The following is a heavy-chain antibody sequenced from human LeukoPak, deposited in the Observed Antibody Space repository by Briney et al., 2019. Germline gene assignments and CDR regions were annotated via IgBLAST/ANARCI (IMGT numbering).Heavy chain of an antibody. Sequence: GGSLRLSCAASGFTLSSYEMNWVRQAPGKGLEWGSYISSSGSTIYYADSVKGRFTISRDNAKNSLYLQLNSLRAEDTAVYYCARVKPTYHGPGSPDYWGQGTLVTVSS. CDR2: ISSSGSTI. CDR3: ARVKPTYHGPGSPDY. J-gene: IGHJ4*02. CDR1: GFTLSSYE. D-gene: IGHD3-10*01. V-gene: IGHV3-48*03.